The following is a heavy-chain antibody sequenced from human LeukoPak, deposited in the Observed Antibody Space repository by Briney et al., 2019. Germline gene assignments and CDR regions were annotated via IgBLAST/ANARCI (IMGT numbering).Heavy chain of an antibody. CDR3: ARDPRYCSGGSCYSWFDP. J-gene: IGHJ5*02. CDR2: INSDGSST. V-gene: IGHV3-74*01. CDR1: GFTFSSYE. Sequence: GGSLRLSCAASGFTFSSYEMNWVRQAPGKGLVWVSRINSDGSSTSYADSVKGRFTISRDNAKNTLYLQMNSLRAEDTAVYYCARDPRYCSGGSCYSWFDPWGQGTLVTVSS. D-gene: IGHD2-15*01.